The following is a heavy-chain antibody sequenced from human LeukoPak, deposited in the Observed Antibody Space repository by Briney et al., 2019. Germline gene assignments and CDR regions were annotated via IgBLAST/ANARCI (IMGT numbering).Heavy chain of an antibody. CDR1: GFTVITND. D-gene: IGHD1-14*01. Sequence: QPGGSLRLSCAASGFTVITNDMTWVRQAPGKGLEWVSVLYSDGNTKYADSVQGRFTISRDNSKNTLYLEMNSLSPDDTAVYYCARGVEPLAANTLAYWGQATLVTVSS. CDR3: ARGVEPLAANTLAY. CDR2: LYSDGNT. J-gene: IGHJ4*02. V-gene: IGHV3-53*01.